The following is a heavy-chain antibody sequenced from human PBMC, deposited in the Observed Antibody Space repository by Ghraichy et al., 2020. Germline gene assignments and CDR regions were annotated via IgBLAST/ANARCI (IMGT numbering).Heavy chain of an antibody. CDR1: GFTFSTYS. J-gene: IGHJ4*02. Sequence: LSLTCAASGFTFSTYSMNWVRQAPGKGLEWVSSVSSSNSYIYYADSVKGRFTISRDNAKKSMYLQMNSLRAEDTAVYYCARDREGYSSGWYVSEYWGQGTLVTVSS. D-gene: IGHD6-19*01. CDR3: ARDREGYSSGWYVSEY. V-gene: IGHV3-21*01. CDR2: VSSSNSYI.